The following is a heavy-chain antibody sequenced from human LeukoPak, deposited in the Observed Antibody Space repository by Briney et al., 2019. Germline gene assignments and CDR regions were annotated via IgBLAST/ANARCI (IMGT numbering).Heavy chain of an antibody. CDR2: INHSGST. V-gene: IGHV4-34*01. J-gene: IGHJ6*03. D-gene: IGHD3-10*01. CDR1: GGSFSGYY. Sequence: PSETLSLTCAVYGGSFSGYYWSWIRQPPGKGLEWIGEINHSGSTNYNPSLKSRVTISVDTSKNQFSLKLSSVTAADTAVYYCARGATMVRGVIYYYYYYYMDVWGKGTTVTVSS. CDR3: ARGATMVRGVIYYYYYYYMDV.